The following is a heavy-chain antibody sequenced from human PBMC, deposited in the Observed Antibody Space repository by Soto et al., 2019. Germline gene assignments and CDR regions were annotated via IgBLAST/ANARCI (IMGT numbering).Heavy chain of an antibody. V-gene: IGHV1-2*04. Sequence: GASVKVSCKASGYTFTGYYMHWVRQAPGQGLEWMGWINPNSGGTNYAQKFQGWVTMTRDTSISTAYMELSRLRSDDTAAYYCAREVYGDHGGYFDLWGRGTLVTVSS. D-gene: IGHD4-17*01. CDR1: GYTFTGYY. CDR2: INPNSGGT. CDR3: AREVYGDHGGYFDL. J-gene: IGHJ2*01.